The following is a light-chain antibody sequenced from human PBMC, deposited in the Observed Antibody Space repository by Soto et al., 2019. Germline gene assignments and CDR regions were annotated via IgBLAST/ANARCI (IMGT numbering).Light chain of an antibody. CDR2: DAS. CDR1: ENVGSF. V-gene: IGKV3-11*01. Sequence: EIVLTQSPATLSLSPGERATLSCRASENVGSFLAWYQQKLGQAPRLLIYDASNRATGISARFSGSGSGTEFTLTIGSLQSEDFAVYYCQQYNNWPRTFGQGTKV. CDR3: QQYNNWPRT. J-gene: IGKJ1*01.